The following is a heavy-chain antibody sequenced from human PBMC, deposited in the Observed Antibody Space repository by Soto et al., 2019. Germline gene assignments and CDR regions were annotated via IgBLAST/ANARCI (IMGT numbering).Heavy chain of an antibody. CDR1: GFNFSTDS. CDR2: ITSSSSYM. V-gene: IGHV3-21*01. J-gene: IGHJ4*02. CDR3: GTAPGID. Sequence: EVRLVESGGGLVKPGGSLRLSCTASGFNFSTDSMNWVRQAPGKGLEWVASITSSSSYMHYIDSVRGRFTISRDNARNSLYLHMASLRADDTAVYYCGTAPGIDWGQGTLVTVSS. D-gene: IGHD2-21*01.